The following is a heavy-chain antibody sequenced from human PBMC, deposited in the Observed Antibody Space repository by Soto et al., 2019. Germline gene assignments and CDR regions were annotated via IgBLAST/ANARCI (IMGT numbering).Heavy chain of an antibody. CDR2: IYYSVST. V-gene: IGHV4-59*01. J-gene: IGHJ6*02. CDR1: GGSISSYY. Sequence: LSLTCTGSGGSISSYYWSWIRQPPGKGLEWIGHIYYSVSTNYNPSLKSRVTISVDTSKNQFSLKLSSVPAADTSVYYRARVPPVDGDHLPFYYYGMDVWGQVTTVTVSS. CDR3: ARVPPVDGDHLPFYYYGMDV. D-gene: IGHD4-17*01.